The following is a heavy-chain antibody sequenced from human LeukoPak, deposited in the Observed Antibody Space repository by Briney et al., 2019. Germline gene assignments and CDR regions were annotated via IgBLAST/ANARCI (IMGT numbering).Heavy chain of an antibody. CDR1: GGTFNSYT. CDR2: IIPILGIA. D-gene: IGHD5-18*01. Sequence: SVKVSCKASGGTFNSYTISWVRQAPGQGLEWMGRIIPILGIANYAQKFQGRVTITADKSTSTAYMELSSLRSEDTAVYYCARVPYSYGYKDYWGQGTLVTVSS. V-gene: IGHV1-69*02. J-gene: IGHJ4*02. CDR3: ARVPYSYGYKDY.